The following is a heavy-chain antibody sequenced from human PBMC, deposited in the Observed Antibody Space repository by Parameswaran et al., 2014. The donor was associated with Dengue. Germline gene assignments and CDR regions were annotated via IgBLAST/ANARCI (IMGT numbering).Heavy chain of an antibody. CDR3: AKDTLQQQLVVYYYYYMDV. Sequence: WIRQPPGKGLEWVAVISYDGSNKYYADSVKGRFTISRDNSKNTLYLQMNSLRAEDTAVYYCAKDTLQQQLVVYYYYYMDVWGKGTTVTVSS. J-gene: IGHJ6*03. V-gene: IGHV3-30*18. CDR2: ISYDGSNK. D-gene: IGHD6-6*01.